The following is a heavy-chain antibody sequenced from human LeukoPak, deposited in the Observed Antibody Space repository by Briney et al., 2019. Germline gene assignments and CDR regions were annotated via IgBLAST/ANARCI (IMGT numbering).Heavy chain of an antibody. CDR2: IQYDGSNK. CDR1: GFTFSRYG. Sequence: GGSLRLSCATSGFTFSRYGMHWVRQAPGKGLEWVTYIQYDGSNKYYADSVKGRFTIDRDNSKNTLYLQMNSLRAEDTAVYYCAKDMQLWYFDSWGQGAPVTVSS. D-gene: IGHD5-18*01. J-gene: IGHJ4*02. CDR3: AKDMQLWYFDS. V-gene: IGHV3-30*02.